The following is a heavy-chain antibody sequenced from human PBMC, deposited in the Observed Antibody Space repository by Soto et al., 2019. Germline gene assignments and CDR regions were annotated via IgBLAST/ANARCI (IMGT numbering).Heavy chain of an antibody. D-gene: IGHD3-10*01. V-gene: IGHV4-34*02. CDR1: GGSFDDFY. CDR3: ARGQLVWYGDLTPYHRDMDV. J-gene: IGHJ6*02. CDR2: ISHDGGT. Sequence: QVQLQQWGAGLLRPSETLSLTCAFYGGSFDDFYWSWVRQSPGKGLEWVGEISHDGGTNYSPSLASRVSKSVESSQNKFSLHLRSVTAADTGLYYCARGQLVWYGDLTPYHRDMDVWGQGTTVTVSS.